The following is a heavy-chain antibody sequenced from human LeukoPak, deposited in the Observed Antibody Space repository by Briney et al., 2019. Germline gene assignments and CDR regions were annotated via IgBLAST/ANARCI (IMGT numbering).Heavy chain of an antibody. J-gene: IGHJ6*02. CDR2: INHSGST. CDR1: GGSFSGYY. Sequence: SETLSLTCAVYGGSFSGYYWSWIRQPPGKGLEWIGEINHSGSTNYNPSLKSRVTMSVDTSKNQFSLKLSSVTAADTAVYYCAREGWILEWSKGSYYYGMDVWGQGTTVTVSS. CDR3: AREGWILEWSKGSYYYGMDV. D-gene: IGHD3-3*01. V-gene: IGHV4-34*01.